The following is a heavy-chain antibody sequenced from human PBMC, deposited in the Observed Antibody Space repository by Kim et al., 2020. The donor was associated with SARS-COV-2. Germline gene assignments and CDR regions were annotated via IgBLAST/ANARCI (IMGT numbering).Heavy chain of an antibody. CDR2: INHSGST. V-gene: IGHV4-34*01. J-gene: IGHJ4*02. Sequence: SETLSLTCAVYGGSFSGYYWSWIRQPPGKGLEWIGEINHSGSTNSNPSLKSRVTISVDTAKNQFSLKLSSVTAADTAVYYCARGWSGYSYGYDYWGQGTLVTVS. CDR3: ARGWSGYSYGYDY. D-gene: IGHD5-18*01. CDR1: GGSFSGYY.